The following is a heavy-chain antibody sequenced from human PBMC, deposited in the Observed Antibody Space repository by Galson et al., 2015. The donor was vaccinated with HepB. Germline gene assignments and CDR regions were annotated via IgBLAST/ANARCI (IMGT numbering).Heavy chain of an antibody. CDR1: GYTFSQYG. V-gene: IGHV1-18*01. D-gene: IGHD5-12*01. Sequence: SVKVSCKASGYTFSQYGISWVRQAPGHGLEWMGWISGYNTETNYAQNFQGRVTMTTDTSTTTFYVELRSLRSDDTAMYYCGRDRYSASAPDLWGQGTLVTVSS. J-gene: IGHJ5*02. CDR2: ISGYNTET. CDR3: GRDRYSASAPDL.